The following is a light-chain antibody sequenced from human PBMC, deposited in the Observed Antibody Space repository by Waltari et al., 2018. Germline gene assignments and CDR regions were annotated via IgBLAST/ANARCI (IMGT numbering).Light chain of an antibody. Sequence: QSVLTQPPSASGTPGQRVTISCSGSSSNIGSTYVYWYQQLPGTAPKLPIYRNDQRPSGVPDRFSGSKAGTSAARAIRRLRSEDEADSYCAAWDDSLSGRGVFGGGTRLTVL. CDR1: SSNIGSTY. V-gene: IGLV1-47*01. J-gene: IGLJ2*01. CDR2: RND. CDR3: AAWDDSLSGRGV.